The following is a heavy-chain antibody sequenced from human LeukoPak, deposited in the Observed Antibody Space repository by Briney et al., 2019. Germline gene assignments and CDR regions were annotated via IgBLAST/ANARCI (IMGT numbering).Heavy chain of an antibody. CDR2: ISSSSSYI. D-gene: IGHD3-3*01. CDR3: AKVRGTIFWSGRNWFDP. V-gene: IGHV3-21*04. Sequence: PGGSLRLSCAASGFTLSSYSMNWVRQAPGKGLEWVSSISSSSSYIYYADSVKGRFTISRDNSKNTLYLQMNSLRAEDTAVYYCAKVRGTIFWSGRNWFDPWGQGTLVTVSS. CDR1: GFTLSSYS. J-gene: IGHJ5*02.